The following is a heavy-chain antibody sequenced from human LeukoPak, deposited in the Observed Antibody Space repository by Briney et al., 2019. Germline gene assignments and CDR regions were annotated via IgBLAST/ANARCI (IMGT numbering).Heavy chain of an antibody. CDR1: GYSISSGYY. J-gene: IGHJ4*02. D-gene: IGHD1-26*01. V-gene: IGHV4-38-2*02. CDR3: ARDGDGSYARIDY. CDR2: IYHSGST. Sequence: SETLSLTCTVSGYSISSGYYWGWIRQPPGKGLEWIGSIYHSGSTYYNPSLKSRVTISVDTSKNQFSLKLSSVTAADTAVYYCARDGDGSYARIDYWGQGTLVTVSS.